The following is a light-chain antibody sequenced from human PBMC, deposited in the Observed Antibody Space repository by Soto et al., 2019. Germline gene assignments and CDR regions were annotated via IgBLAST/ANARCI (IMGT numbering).Light chain of an antibody. J-gene: IGLJ3*02. CDR2: LEGSGSY. V-gene: IGLV4-60*02. CDR1: SGHSSYI. CDR3: ETWDFNTRV. Sequence: QSVLTQSSSASASLGSSVKLTCTLSSGHSSYIIAWHQQQPGKAPRYLMKLEGSGSYNKGSGVPDRFSGSSSGADRYLTISNLRFEDGADYYCETWDFNTRVFGGGTKLTVL.